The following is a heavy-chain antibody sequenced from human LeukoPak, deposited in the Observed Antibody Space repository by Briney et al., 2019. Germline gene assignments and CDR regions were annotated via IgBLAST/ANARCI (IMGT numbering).Heavy chain of an antibody. CDR1: GGSISSGAYS. Sequence: SQTLSLTCAVSGGSISSGAYSWSWIRQPPGKGLEWIGHIYHSGSTYYNPSLKSRVTISVDRSKNQFSLKLSSVTAADTAVYYCARGEGYSSPTFDYWGQGTLVTVSS. CDR3: ARGEGYSSPTFDY. CDR2: IYHSGST. J-gene: IGHJ4*02. D-gene: IGHD6-13*01. V-gene: IGHV4-30-2*01.